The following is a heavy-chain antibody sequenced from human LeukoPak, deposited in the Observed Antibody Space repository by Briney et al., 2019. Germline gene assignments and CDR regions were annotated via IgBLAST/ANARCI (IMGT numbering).Heavy chain of an antibody. Sequence: GGSLRLSCAASGFTFNSYAMAWVRQAPEKGPEWVSSIIDSGISTYYADSVKGRFTISRDNSKNTLYLQMNSLRAEDTAVYYCAKGSRGNYDYWGQGTLVTVSS. CDR3: AKGSRGNYDY. J-gene: IGHJ4*02. V-gene: IGHV3-23*01. CDR1: GFTFNSYA. CDR2: IIDSGIST. D-gene: IGHD1-26*01.